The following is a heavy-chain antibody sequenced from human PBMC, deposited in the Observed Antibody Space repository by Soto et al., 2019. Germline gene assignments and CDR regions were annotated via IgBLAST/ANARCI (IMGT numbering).Heavy chain of an antibody. Sequence: GGSLRLSCAASGFTFSSYAMSWVRQAPGKGLEWVSAISGSGGSTYYADSVKGRFTISRDNSKNTLYLQMNSLRAEDMAVYYCAKKGGECSGGSCYTNVDYWGQGTLVTVSS. CDR1: GFTFSSYA. D-gene: IGHD2-15*01. V-gene: IGHV3-23*01. CDR3: AKKGGECSGGSCYTNVDY. CDR2: ISGSGGST. J-gene: IGHJ4*02.